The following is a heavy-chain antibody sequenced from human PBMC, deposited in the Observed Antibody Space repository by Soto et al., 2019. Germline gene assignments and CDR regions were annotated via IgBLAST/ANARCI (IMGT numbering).Heavy chain of an antibody. CDR3: ARDKPSDFWSGYTYFDY. J-gene: IGHJ4*02. D-gene: IGHD3-3*01. CDR1: GFTFSGYE. Sequence: GGSLRLSCASSGFTFSGYEMKLFRQAPGKGLEWFSFNSSNGSTIYYADSVKGRFTISRNNAKNSLYLQMTSLRAEDTAVYYCARDKPSDFWSGYTYFDYWVQGTLVTVYS. V-gene: IGHV3-48*03. CDR2: NSSNGSTI.